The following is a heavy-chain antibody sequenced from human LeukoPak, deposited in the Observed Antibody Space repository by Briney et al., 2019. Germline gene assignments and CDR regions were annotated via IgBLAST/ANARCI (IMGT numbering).Heavy chain of an antibody. J-gene: IGHJ6*02. Sequence: GGSLRLSCAASGFTFSSYGMHWVRQAPGKGLEWVAVISYDGSNKYYADSVKGRFTISRDNSKNTLYLQMNSLRAEDTAVYYCAKDLVNYSATMIVVVSLRPYYYGMDVWGQGTTVTVSS. D-gene: IGHD3-22*01. CDR3: AKDLVNYSATMIVVVSLRPYYYGMDV. V-gene: IGHV3-30*18. CDR1: GFTFSSYG. CDR2: ISYDGSNK.